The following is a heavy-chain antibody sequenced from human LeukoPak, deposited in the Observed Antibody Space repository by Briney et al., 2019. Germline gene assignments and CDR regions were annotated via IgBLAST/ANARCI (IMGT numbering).Heavy chain of an antibody. J-gene: IGHJ5*02. CDR2: IWYDGSNK. CDR1: GFTFSSYG. CDR3: ARTSYYDTSGAYHVS. V-gene: IGHV3-33*01. D-gene: IGHD3-22*01. Sequence: PGRSLRLSCAASGFTFSSYGMHWVRQAPGKGLEWVAVIWYDGSNKYYADSVKGRFTISRDNSKNTLYLQMNSLRAEDTAVYYCARTSYYDTSGAYHVSWGLGTLVTVSS.